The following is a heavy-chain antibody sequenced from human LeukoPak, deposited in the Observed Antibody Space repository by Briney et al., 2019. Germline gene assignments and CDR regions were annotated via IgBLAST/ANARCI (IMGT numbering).Heavy chain of an antibody. Sequence: GRSLRLSCSASGFTFSYYAIHWVRQAPGKGLEWVALIWSDGSNKYYADSVKGRITTSRDNSKNTVYLQMNSLRAEDTAVYYCARELFSSGSCPDGWGQGTLVTVSS. V-gene: IGHV3-33*01. CDR3: ARELFSSGSCPDG. CDR2: IWSDGSNK. D-gene: IGHD3-10*01. J-gene: IGHJ4*02. CDR1: GFTFSYYA.